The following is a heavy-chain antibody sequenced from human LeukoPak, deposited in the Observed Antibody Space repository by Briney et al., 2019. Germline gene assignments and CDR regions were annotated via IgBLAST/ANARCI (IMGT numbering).Heavy chain of an antibody. CDR3: DKVRGMYSRGYFFDY. CDR1: GFTFDNYA. CDR2: ISWNSGYI. V-gene: IGHV3-9*01. J-gene: IGHJ4*02. Sequence: GGSLRLSCAASGFTFDNYAMGWVRQAPGKCLEWLSIISWNSGYIGYADSVKGRFTISRDNAKKSLDWQMNSLRAEETVFYYCDKVRGMYSRGYFFDYWGKGTVVPVSS. D-gene: IGHD6-19*01.